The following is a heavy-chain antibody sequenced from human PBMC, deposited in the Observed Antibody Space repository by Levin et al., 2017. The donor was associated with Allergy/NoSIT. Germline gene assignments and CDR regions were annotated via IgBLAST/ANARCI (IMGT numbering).Heavy chain of an antibody. J-gene: IGHJ4*02. CDR3: ARVIRGSPYYYGSGPEVWTNDY. CDR2: ISSSSSTI. CDR1: GFTFSSYS. V-gene: IGHV3-48*01. Sequence: GGSLRLSCAASGFTFSSYSMNWVRQAPGKGLEWVSYISSSSSTIYYADSVKGRFTISRDNAKNSLYLQMNSLRAEDTAVYYCARVIRGSPYYYGSGPEVWTNDYWGQGTLVTVSS. D-gene: IGHD3-10*01.